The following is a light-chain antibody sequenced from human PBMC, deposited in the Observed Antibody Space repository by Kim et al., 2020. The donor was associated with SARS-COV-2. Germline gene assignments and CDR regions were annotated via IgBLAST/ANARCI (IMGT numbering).Light chain of an antibody. CDR3: QSYDSSNRV. CDR2: EDN. CDR1: SGSIASNY. V-gene: IGLV6-57*01. Sequence: GKTVTIACTRSSGSIASNYVQWYQQRPGSSPTTVIYEDNQRPSGVPDRFSGSIDSSSNSASLTISGRKTEDEADYYCQSYDSSNRVFGGGTQLTVL. J-gene: IGLJ3*02.